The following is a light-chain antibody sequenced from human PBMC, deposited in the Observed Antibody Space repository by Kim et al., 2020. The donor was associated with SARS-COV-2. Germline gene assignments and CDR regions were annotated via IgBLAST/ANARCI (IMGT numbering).Light chain of an antibody. J-gene: IGLJ3*02. CDR2: KNN. Sequence: QPVLTQPPSASGTPGQRVTISCSGSSSNIGGNTVSWYQQLPGTAPKLLIYKNNQRPSGVPDRFSGSKSGTSASLAISGLRSEDEADYYCAAWDDSLSGPVFGGGTQLTVL. V-gene: IGLV1-44*01. CDR1: SSNIGGNT. CDR3: AAWDDSLSGPV.